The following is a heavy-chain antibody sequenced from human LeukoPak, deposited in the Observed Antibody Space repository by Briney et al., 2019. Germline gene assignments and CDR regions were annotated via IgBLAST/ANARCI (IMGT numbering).Heavy chain of an antibody. J-gene: IGHJ6*03. CDR3: AKLGSNYYYYYYMDV. D-gene: IGHD1-26*01. V-gene: IGHV3-23*01. CDR1: GFTFSSYW. CDR2: ISGSGGST. Sequence: GGSLRLSCAASGFTFSSYWMSWVRQAPGKGLEWVSAISGSGGSTYYADSVKGRFTISRDNSKNTLYLQMNTLRAEDTAVYYCAKLGSNYYYYYYMDVWGKGTTVTVSS.